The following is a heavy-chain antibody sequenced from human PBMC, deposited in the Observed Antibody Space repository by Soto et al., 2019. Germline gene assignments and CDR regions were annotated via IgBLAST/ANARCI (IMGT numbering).Heavy chain of an antibody. D-gene: IGHD1-26*01. V-gene: IGHV1-69*12. CDR2: IIPICGTA. J-gene: IGHJ4*02. CDR1: VGTFSSYA. CDR3: ARHSGAYYLFDY. Sequence: QVQLVQSGAEVKKPGSSVKVSCKSSVGTFSSYAISWVRQAPGQGLEWMGGIIPICGTADYAQKFQGRVTITADESTSTAYMELSSLRSEDTAVYYCARHSGAYYLFDYWGQGTLVTVSS.